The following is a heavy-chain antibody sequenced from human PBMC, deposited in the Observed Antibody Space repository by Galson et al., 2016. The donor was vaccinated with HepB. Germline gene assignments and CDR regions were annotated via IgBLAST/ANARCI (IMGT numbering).Heavy chain of an antibody. CDR1: GYSINSGYC. J-gene: IGHJ5*02. Sequence: LSLTCAVSGYSINSGYCWGWIRQPPGKGLEWIGSVYHSGSTYYNPSLKSRVTISVETSKNQFSLKLTSVTAANTAVYYCVRDELRGTYSSSWYGSGPRWFDPWGQGTLVTVSS. V-gene: IGHV4-38-2*02. CDR3: VRDELRGTYSSSWYGSGPRWFDP. CDR2: VYHSGST. D-gene: IGHD6-13*01.